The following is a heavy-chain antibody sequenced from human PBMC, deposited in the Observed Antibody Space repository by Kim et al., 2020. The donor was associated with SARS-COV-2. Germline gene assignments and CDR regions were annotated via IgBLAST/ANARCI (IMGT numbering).Heavy chain of an antibody. J-gene: IGHJ3*02. D-gene: IGHD3-22*01. CDR2: ISGGGGNT. Sequence: GVSLRLSCAASGFTFSSYAMSWVRQAPGKGLEWVSGISGGGGNTDYADSVKGRFTISRDNSKDTLDLQMSSLRAEDTAVYYCARKGYDRAFDIWGQGTRVTVSS. V-gene: IGHV3-23*01. CDR3: ARKGYDRAFDI. CDR1: GFTFSSYA.